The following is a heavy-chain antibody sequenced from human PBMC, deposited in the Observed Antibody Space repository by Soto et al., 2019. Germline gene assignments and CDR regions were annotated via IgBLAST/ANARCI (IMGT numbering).Heavy chain of an antibody. CDR1: EFSFSNYS. J-gene: IGHJ5*02. D-gene: IGHD2-15*01. Sequence: GGSLRLSCAASEFSFSNYSMHWVRQAPGKGLEWVSSLSRGSSYIYYADSVKGRFTISRDNAKNSLFLLMHSLRAEDTAVYYCATEGWDRSGQGTLVTVYS. CDR3: ATEGWDR. CDR2: LSRGSSYI. V-gene: IGHV3-21*01.